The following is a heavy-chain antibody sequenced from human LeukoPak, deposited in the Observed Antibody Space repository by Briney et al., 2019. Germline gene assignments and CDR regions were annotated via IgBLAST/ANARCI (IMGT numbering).Heavy chain of an antibody. Sequence: ASVKVSCKASGYTFTSYYMHWVRQAPGQGLEWMGRINPNSGGTNYAQKFQGWVTMTRDTSISTAYMELSRLRSDDTAVYYCARDGAGYYGSGSYINFGYWGQGTLVTVSS. J-gene: IGHJ4*02. V-gene: IGHV1-2*04. CDR3: ARDGAGYYGSGSYINFGY. CDR1: GYTFTSYY. CDR2: INPNSGGT. D-gene: IGHD3-10*01.